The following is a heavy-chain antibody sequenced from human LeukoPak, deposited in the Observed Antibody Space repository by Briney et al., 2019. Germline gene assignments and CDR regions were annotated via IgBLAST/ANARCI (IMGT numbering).Heavy chain of an antibody. J-gene: IGHJ4*02. V-gene: IGHV3-33*06. CDR3: AKELQRGRTFEY. CDR1: GFTFSSYG. CDR2: IWYDGSNK. Sequence: QPGGSLRLSCAASGFTFSSYGMHWVRQAPGKGLEWVAVIWYDGSNKYYADSVKGRFTISRDNSKNTLYMQMNSLRVEDTAVYYCAKELQRGRTFEYWGQGTQVTVSS. D-gene: IGHD1-1*01.